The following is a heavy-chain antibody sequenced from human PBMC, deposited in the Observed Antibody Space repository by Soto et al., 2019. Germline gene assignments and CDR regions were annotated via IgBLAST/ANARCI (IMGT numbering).Heavy chain of an antibody. Sequence: PSETLSLTCAVYGGSFSGYYWSWIRQPPGKGLEWIGEISHSGSTNYNPSLKGRVAISVDTSKNQFSLKLSSVTAADTAVYYCARYDFWSGYPFDYWGQGTLVTVSS. J-gene: IGHJ4*02. V-gene: IGHV4-34*01. D-gene: IGHD3-3*01. CDR2: ISHSGST. CDR3: ARYDFWSGYPFDY. CDR1: GGSFSGYY.